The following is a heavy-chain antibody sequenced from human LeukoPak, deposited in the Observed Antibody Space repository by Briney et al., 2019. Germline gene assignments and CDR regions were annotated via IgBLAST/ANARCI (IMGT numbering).Heavy chain of an antibody. D-gene: IGHD3-3*01. J-gene: IGHJ6*03. CDR1: GYTFTSYG. V-gene: IGHV1-18*01. CDR2: ISAYNGNT. Sequence: GASVKVSCKASGYTFTSYGISWVRQAPGQGLEWMGWISAYNGNTNYAQKLQGRVTMTTDTSTSTAYMELRSLRSDDTAVYYCATSAPFGGRHRYYYMDVWGKGTTVTVSS. CDR3: ATSAPFGGRHRYYYMDV.